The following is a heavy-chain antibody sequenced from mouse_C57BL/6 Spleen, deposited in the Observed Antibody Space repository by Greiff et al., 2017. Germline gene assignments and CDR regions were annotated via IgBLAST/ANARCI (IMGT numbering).Heavy chain of an antibody. CDR1: GFTFSDYG. V-gene: IGHV5-17*01. CDR3: ARPSDYYAMDY. Sequence: EVQGVGSGGGLVKPGGSLKLSCAASGFTFSDYGMHWVRQAPEKGLEWVAYISSGSSTIYYADTVKGRFTISRDNAKNTLFLQMTSLRSEDTAMYYCARPSDYYAMDYWGQGTSVTVSS. J-gene: IGHJ4*01. CDR2: ISSGSSTI.